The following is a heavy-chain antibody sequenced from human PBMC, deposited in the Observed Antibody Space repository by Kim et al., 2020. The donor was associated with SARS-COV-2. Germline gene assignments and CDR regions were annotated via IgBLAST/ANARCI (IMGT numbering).Heavy chain of an antibody. CDR3: ARWASFTIAVAGSSFWFDP. CDR2: ISAYNGNT. D-gene: IGHD6-19*01. J-gene: IGHJ5*02. CDR1: GYTFTSYG. Sequence: ASVKVSCKASGYTFTSYGISWVRQAPGQGLEWMGWISAYNGNTNYAQKLQGRVTMTTDTSTSTAYMELRSLRSDDTAVYYCARWASFTIAVAGSSFWFDPWGQGTLVTVSS. V-gene: IGHV1-18*01.